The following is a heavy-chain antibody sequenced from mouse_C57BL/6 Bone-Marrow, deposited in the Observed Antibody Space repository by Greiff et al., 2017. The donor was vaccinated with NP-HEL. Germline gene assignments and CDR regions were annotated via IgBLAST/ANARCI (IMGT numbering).Heavy chain of an antibody. J-gene: IGHJ1*03. D-gene: IGHD1-1*01. V-gene: IGHV1-62-2*01. Sequence: QVHLPPSGAALVNPGASVQLSCKASGYTFTAYSIHWVKQRPGQGLEWIGWFYPGSGSIKYNEKFKDKATLTADKSSSTVYMDLSSLTSEDPAVYFCARHGDYLGSSYCYFDGRGTGTTVTVSS. CDR1: GYTFTAYS. CDR2: FYPGSGSI. CDR3: ARHGDYLGSSYCYFDG.